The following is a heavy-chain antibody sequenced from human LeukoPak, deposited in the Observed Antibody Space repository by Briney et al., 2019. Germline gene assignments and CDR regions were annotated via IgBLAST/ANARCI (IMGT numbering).Heavy chain of an antibody. V-gene: IGHV3-11*01. D-gene: IGHD3-16*01. CDR3: ARVDYSPYVSFDS. Sequence: GGSLRLFCAASGFTFSDYYMSWIRQARGKGLEWVSYISSSGSTIYYEDAVKGRFNICRDNAKNSLYLQMNSLRAEDTAVYYCARVDYSPYVSFDSWGQGTMVTVSS. CDR2: ISSSGSTI. CDR1: GFTFSDYY. J-gene: IGHJ3*02.